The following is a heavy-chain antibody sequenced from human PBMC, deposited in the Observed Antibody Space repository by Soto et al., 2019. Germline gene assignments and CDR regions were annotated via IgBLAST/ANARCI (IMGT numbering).Heavy chain of an antibody. J-gene: IGHJ4*02. V-gene: IGHV1-69*08. D-gene: IGHD2-2*01. CDR3: ARDSGIVVVPAAGGAYYFDY. CDR1: GGTFSSYT. Sequence: QVQLVQSGAEVKKPGSSVKVSCKASGGTFSSYTISWVRQAPGQGLEWMGRIIPILGIANYAQEFQGRVTITADKSTSKAYMELSSLRSEDTAVYYCARDSGIVVVPAAGGAYYFDYWGQGTLVTVSS. CDR2: IIPILGIA.